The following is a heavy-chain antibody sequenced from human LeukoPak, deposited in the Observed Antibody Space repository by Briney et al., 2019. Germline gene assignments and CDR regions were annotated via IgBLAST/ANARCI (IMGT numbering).Heavy chain of an antibody. D-gene: IGHD2-2*01. CDR2: ISSSSTI. V-gene: IGHV3-48*01. CDR3: ARDSCSSTSCYSQYYYYGMDV. Sequence: GGSPRLSCAASGFTFSSYSMNWVRQAPGKGLEWVSYISSSSTIYYADSVKGRFTISRDNAKNSLYLQMNSLRAEDTAVYYCARDSCSSTSCYSQYYYYGMDVWGQGTTVTVSS. J-gene: IGHJ6*02. CDR1: GFTFSSYS.